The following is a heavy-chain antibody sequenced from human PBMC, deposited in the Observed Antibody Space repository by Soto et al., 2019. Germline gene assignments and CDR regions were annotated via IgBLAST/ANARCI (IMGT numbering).Heavy chain of an antibody. CDR3: AKHRSGSLSE. CDR1: GFTFRNYA. V-gene: IGHV3-23*01. D-gene: IGHD1-26*01. CDR2: ITGIFSGI. Sequence: GGSLRLSCAASGFTFRNYAIAWGLHAPGNWLDCFSVITGIFSGIYYSDSVKGLFTISIDNSIDTSYLQINILRAEYTAVYYCAKHRSGSLSEWGQGTMVTVSS. J-gene: IGHJ4*02.